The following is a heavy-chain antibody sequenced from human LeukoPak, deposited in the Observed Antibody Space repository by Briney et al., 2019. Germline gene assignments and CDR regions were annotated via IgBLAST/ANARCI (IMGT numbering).Heavy chain of an antibody. CDR1: GFTFSSYA. Sequence: PGGSLRLPCAASGFTFSSYAMHWVRQAPGKGLEWVAVISYDGSNKYYADSVKGRFTISRDNSKNTLYLQMNSLRAEDTAVYYCARGREEALDYWGQGTLVTVSS. V-gene: IGHV3-30*04. CDR3: ARGREEALDY. J-gene: IGHJ4*02. CDR2: ISYDGSNK.